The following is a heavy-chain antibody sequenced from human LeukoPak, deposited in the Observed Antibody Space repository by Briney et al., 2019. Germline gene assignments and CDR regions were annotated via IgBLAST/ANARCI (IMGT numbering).Heavy chain of an antibody. Sequence: SETLSLTCTVSGGSISSSTYYWGWIRQPPGKGLEWIGTIYYSGSTYYNPSLKSRVTISVDTSKNQFSLKLNSVTAADTAVYYCARGPSSLVYDILTGYRVRVGYFDYWGQGTLVTVSS. CDR1: GGSISSSTYY. V-gene: IGHV4-39*01. CDR2: IYYSGST. J-gene: IGHJ4*02. CDR3: ARGPSSLVYDILTGYRVRVGYFDY. D-gene: IGHD3-9*01.